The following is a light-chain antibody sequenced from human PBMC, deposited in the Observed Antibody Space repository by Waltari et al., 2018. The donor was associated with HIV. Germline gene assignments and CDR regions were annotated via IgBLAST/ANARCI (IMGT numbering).Light chain of an antibody. CDR1: SPNIGVNT. J-gene: IGLJ3*02. Sequence: QSVLTQPPSASGTPGQRVTISCSGSSPNIGVNTANLYQHLPVTAPKLLIYSNNQRPSGVPDRFSGSKSGTSASLAISGLQSEDEADYYCATWDDSLNGRVFGGGTKLTVL. CDR3: ATWDDSLNGRV. V-gene: IGLV1-44*01. CDR2: SNN.